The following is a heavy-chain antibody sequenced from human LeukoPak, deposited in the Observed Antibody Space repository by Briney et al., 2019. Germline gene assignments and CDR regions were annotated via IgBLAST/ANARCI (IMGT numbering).Heavy chain of an antibody. Sequence: PGGSLRLSCAPSVFTFSGYGMHWVRQAPGEGLEWGAIISSDGSNKYYADSAKGRFTISRDNSKITLYLQMNSLRAEDTGVYYCAKDTGETTVVSPGSHWGQGSLVTVSS. D-gene: IGHD4-17*01. V-gene: IGHV3-30*18. CDR3: AKDTGETTVVSPGSH. CDR1: VFTFSGYG. CDR2: ISSDGSNK. J-gene: IGHJ4*02.